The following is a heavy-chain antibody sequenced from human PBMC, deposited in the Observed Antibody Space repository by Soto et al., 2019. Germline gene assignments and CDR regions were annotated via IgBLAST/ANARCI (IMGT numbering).Heavy chain of an antibody. V-gene: IGHV1-69*13. CDR3: ASRDGYNYRYYYYGMDV. D-gene: IGHD5-12*01. J-gene: IGHJ6*02. CDR2: IIPIFGTA. Sequence: ASVKVSCKASGGTFSSYAISWVRQAPGQGLEWMGGIIPIFGTANYAQKFQGRVTITADESTSTAYMELSSLRSEDTAVYYCASRDGYNYRYYYYGMDVWGQGTTVTSP. CDR1: GGTFSSYA.